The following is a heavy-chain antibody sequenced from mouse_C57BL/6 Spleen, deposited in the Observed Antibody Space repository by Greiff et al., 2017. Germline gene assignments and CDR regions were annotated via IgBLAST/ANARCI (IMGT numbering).Heavy chain of an antibody. Sequence: QVHVKQSGAELVKPGASVKLSCKASGYTFTSYWMHWVKQRPGRGLEWIGRIDPNSGGTKYNEKFKSKATLTVDKPSSTAYMQLSSLTSEDSAVYYCARGALYDGYRFDYWGQGTTLTVSS. CDR2: IDPNSGGT. CDR3: ARGALYDGYRFDY. D-gene: IGHD2-3*01. J-gene: IGHJ2*01. V-gene: IGHV1-72*01. CDR1: GYTFTSYW.